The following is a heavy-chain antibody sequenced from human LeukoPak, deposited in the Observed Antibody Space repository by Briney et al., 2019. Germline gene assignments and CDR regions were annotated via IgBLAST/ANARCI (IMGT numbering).Heavy chain of an antibody. CDR1: GFTFGDHA. CDR2: IRSKAYGGTT. CDR3: TGELGYCSSTSCLPLGY. J-gene: IGHJ4*02. Sequence: GGSLRLSCTASGFTFGDHAMSWVRQAPGKGLEWVGFIRSKAYGGTTEYAASVKGRFTISRDDSKSIAYLQMNSLKTEDTAVYYCTGELGYCSSTSCLPLGYWGQGTLVTVSS. V-gene: IGHV3-49*04. D-gene: IGHD2-2*01.